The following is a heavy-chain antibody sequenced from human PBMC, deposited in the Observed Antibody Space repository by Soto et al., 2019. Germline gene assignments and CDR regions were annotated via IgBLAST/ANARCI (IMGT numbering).Heavy chain of an antibody. D-gene: IGHD2-21*01. V-gene: IGHV1-18*01. Sequence: QVPLVQSEGEVRQPGASVKVSCRASGYTFTSYGIIWVRQAPGRGLEWMGYISPSSGVTRYAQNLQGRVTLTTDTSTTTAYMELRSLSSDDTAVYYCAREMWTRTGPQNFFDYWGLGALVTVSS. CDR1: GYTFTSYG. CDR3: AREMWTRTGPQNFFDY. CDR2: ISPSSGVT. J-gene: IGHJ4*02.